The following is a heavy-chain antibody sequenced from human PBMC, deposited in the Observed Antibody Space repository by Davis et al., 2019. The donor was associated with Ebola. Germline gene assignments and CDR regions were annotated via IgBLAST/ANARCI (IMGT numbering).Heavy chain of an antibody. Sequence: PGGSLRLSCAASGFTFSDYYMSWIRQAPGKGLEWVSYISSSGSTIYYADSVKGRFTISRDNAKNSLYLQMNSLRAEDTAVYYCARDRGKWLIYYYYGMDIWGQGTTVTVSS. J-gene: IGHJ6*02. V-gene: IGHV3-11*01. CDR2: ISSSGSTI. D-gene: IGHD5-24*01. CDR1: GFTFSDYY. CDR3: ARDRGKWLIYYYYGMDI.